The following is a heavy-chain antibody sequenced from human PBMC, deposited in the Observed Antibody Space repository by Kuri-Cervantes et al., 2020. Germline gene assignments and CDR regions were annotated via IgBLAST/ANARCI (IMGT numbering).Heavy chain of an antibody. CDR1: GFTFSSYG. Sequence: GGSLRLSCAASGFTFSSYGMHWVRQAPGKGLEWVSSISSSSSYIYYADSVKGRFTISRDNAKNSLYLQMNSLRAEDTAVYYCARGDPVHFGGSYGYYYYGMDVWGQGTTVTVSS. V-gene: IGHV3-21*01. D-gene: IGHD1-26*01. J-gene: IGHJ6*02. CDR2: ISSSSSYI. CDR3: ARGDPVHFGGSYGYYYYGMDV.